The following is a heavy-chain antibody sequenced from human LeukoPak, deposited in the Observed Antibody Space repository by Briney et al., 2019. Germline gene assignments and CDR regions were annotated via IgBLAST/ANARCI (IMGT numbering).Heavy chain of an antibody. CDR3: ARAIAARLDYYYYYMDV. CDR1: GYTFTGYY. Sequence: ASVKVSCKASGYTFTGYYMHWVRQAPGQGLEWMGWINPNSGGTNYAQKFQGRVTMTRDTSISTAYMELSRLRSDDTAVYYCARAIAARLDYYYYYMDVWGKGTTVTVSS. V-gene: IGHV1-2*02. J-gene: IGHJ6*03. CDR2: INPNSGGT. D-gene: IGHD6-6*01.